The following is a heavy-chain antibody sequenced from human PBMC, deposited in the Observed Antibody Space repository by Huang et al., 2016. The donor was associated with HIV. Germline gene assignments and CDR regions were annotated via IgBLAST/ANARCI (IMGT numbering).Heavy chain of an antibody. D-gene: IGHD6-19*01. V-gene: IGHV2-5*01. CDR3: ARRAASGWQQEYFHL. J-gene: IGHJ1*01. Sequence: QITLKEFGPTLVKPTQTLTLTCTFSGFSLSTSGVGVGWIRQPPGKALEWLALIHWNNDKHYNSSLKSRLTITKDTSKNQVVLTRANVDPLDTATYYCARRAASGWQQEYFHLWGQGTLVTVSS. CDR2: IHWNNDK. CDR1: GFSLSTSGVG.